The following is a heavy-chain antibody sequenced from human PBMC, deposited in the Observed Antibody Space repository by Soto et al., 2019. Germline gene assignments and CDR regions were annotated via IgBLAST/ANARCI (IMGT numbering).Heavy chain of an antibody. Sequence: QVQLVESGGGVVQPGRSLRLSCAASGFTFSSYAMHWVRQAPGKGLEWVAVISYDGSNKYYADSVKGRFTISRDNSKNTLYLQMNSLRAADTAVYYCARDIYFALWGRGTLVTVSS. CDR2: ISYDGSNK. CDR1: GFTFSSYA. CDR3: ARDIYFAL. J-gene: IGHJ2*01. V-gene: IGHV3-30-3*01.